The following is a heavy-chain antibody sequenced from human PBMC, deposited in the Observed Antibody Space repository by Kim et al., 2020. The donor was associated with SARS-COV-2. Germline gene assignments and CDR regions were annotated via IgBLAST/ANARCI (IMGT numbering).Heavy chain of an antibody. CDR3: ARISNDHYRSVSYWLEL. J-gene: IGHJ2*01. Sequence: GESLKISCQGSGYIFTRHWIIWVRQMPGKGFEWMGRIDPTDSYAKYSLSFQGHVTMSADRFISTVYLQWSSLKTSDTATYFCARISNDHYRSVSYWLELWGRGALVTVSS. CDR1: GYIFTRHW. CDR2: IDPTDSYA. V-gene: IGHV5-10-1*01. D-gene: IGHD3-10*01.